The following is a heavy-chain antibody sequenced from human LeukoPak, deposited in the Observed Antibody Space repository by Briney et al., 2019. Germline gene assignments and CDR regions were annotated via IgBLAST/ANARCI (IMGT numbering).Heavy chain of an antibody. D-gene: IGHD6-13*01. CDR1: GGTFSSYA. V-gene: IGHV1-69*13. Sequence: ASVKVSCKASGGTFSSYAISWVRQAPGQGLEWMGGIIPIFGTANYAQKFQGRVTITADESTSTAYMELSSLRSEDTAVYYCARDKYSSSWYGPYDYWGQGTLVTVSS. J-gene: IGHJ4*02. CDR3: ARDKYSSSWYGPYDY. CDR2: IIPIFGTA.